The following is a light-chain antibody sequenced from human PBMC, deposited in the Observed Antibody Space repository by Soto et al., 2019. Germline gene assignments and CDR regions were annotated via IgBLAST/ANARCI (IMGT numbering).Light chain of an antibody. Sequence: QSVLTQSPSASASLGASVKLTCTLSSGHSSYAIAWHQQQPEKGPRYLLKLNSDGSHSKGDGIPDRFSGSSSGAERYLTIASLQSEDEADYYWQTWGNGTVVFGGGTKLTVL. CDR1: SGHSSYA. V-gene: IGLV4-69*01. CDR3: QTWGNGTVV. J-gene: IGLJ2*01. CDR2: LNSDGSH.